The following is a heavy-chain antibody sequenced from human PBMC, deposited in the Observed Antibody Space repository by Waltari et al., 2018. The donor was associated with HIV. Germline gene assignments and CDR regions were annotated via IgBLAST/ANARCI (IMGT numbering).Heavy chain of an antibody. J-gene: IGHJ4*02. D-gene: IGHD3-3*01. CDR1: GGSISSSDCY. CDR3: ARQLRGHGFLANLYYFDF. V-gene: IGHV4-39*01. CDR2: IYYGGTT. Sequence: QLQMQESGPGLVKPSETLYPTCSVSGGSISSSDCYCGWIRQSPGKGLEWIGNIYYGGTTYYTPSLQSRFSISVDTSKNQVSLRLNSVPAADTAVYFCARQLRGHGFLANLYYFDFWGQGVLVTVSS.